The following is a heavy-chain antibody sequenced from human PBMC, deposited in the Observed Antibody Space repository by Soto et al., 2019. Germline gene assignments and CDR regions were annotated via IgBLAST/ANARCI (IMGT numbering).Heavy chain of an antibody. CDR1: GYTFTGYY. Sequence: GASVKVSCKASGYTFTGYYMHWVRQAPGQGLEWMGWINPNSGGTNYAQKFQGWVTMTRDTSISTAYMELSRLRSDDTAVYYCAGDGEWLGYCSSTSCYPPYYYYCMDVWGQGTTVTVSS. V-gene: IGHV1-2*04. D-gene: IGHD2-2*01. CDR3: AGDGEWLGYCSSTSCYPPYYYYCMDV. CDR2: INPNSGGT. J-gene: IGHJ6*02.